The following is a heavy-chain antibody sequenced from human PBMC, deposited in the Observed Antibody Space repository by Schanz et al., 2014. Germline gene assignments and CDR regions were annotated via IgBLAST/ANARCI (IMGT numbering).Heavy chain of an antibody. D-gene: IGHD3-9*01. V-gene: IGHV3-9*01. J-gene: IGHJ3*02. CDR3: ATSGLVSHSFDAFDI. Sequence: EVQLVESGGGLVQPGRSLRLSCAASGFTFDDHAMHWVRQVPGKGLEWVSGISWNSGNIAYADSVKGRFTISRDNAENLLYLQMSSLRDEDTAVYYCATSGLVSHSFDAFDIWGQGTMVTVSS. CDR2: ISWNSGNI. CDR1: GFTFDDHA.